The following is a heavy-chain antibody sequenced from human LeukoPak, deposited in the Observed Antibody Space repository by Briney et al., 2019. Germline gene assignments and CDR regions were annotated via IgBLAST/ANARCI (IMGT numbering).Heavy chain of an antibody. Sequence: GGSLRLSCAASGFAFSGYWMSWVRQAPGMGLEWVANIKQDESEIYYVDSVKGRFTISRDNGKNSLYLQMNSLRAEDTAVYYCARDKIVGATYFDYWGQGILVTVSS. CDR2: IKQDESEI. CDR1: GFAFSGYW. CDR3: ARDKIVGATYFDY. V-gene: IGHV3-7*01. J-gene: IGHJ4*02. D-gene: IGHD1-26*01.